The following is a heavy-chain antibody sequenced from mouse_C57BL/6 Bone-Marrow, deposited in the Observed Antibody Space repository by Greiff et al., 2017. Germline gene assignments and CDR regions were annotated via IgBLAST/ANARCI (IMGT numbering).Heavy chain of an antibody. CDR1: GYTFTDYY. CDR3: ARAYSNYVGFAY. D-gene: IGHD2-5*01. CDR2: INPYNGGT. Sequence: EVQRVESGPVLVKPGASVKMSCKASGYTFTDYYMNWVKQSHGKSLEWIGVINPYNGGTSYNQKFKGKATLTVDKSSSTAYMELNSLTSEDSAVYYCARAYSNYVGFAYWGQGTLVTVSA. V-gene: IGHV1-19*01. J-gene: IGHJ3*01.